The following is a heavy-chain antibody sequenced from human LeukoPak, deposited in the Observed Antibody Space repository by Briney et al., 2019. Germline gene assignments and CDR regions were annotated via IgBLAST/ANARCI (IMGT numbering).Heavy chain of an antibody. CDR1: GGSISSYY. D-gene: IGHD3-16*01. Sequence: SETLSLTCTVSGGSISSYYWSWIRQPPGKELEWIGYIYYSGSTNYSPSLKSRVTISVDTSKNQFSLKLRSVTAADTAVYYCARYGLIRGFEYWGQGTLVTVSS. CDR2: IYYSGST. J-gene: IGHJ4*02. V-gene: IGHV4-59*01. CDR3: ARYGLIRGFEY.